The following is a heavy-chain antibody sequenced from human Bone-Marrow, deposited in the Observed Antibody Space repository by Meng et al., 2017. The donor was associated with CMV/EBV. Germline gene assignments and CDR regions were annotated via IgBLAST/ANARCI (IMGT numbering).Heavy chain of an antibody. CDR3: ARDYYDSTPYRWFDP. J-gene: IGHJ5*02. D-gene: IGHD3-22*01. Sequence: SETLSLTCTVSSGSISSSDYYWGWIRQPPGKGLEWIGSTYYTGATYYNPSLKSRVTISVDTSKNQFSLKLSSVTAADTAVYYCARDYYDSTPYRWFDPWGQGTLVTVSS. CDR2: TYYTGAT. CDR1: SGSISSSDYY. V-gene: IGHV4-39*07.